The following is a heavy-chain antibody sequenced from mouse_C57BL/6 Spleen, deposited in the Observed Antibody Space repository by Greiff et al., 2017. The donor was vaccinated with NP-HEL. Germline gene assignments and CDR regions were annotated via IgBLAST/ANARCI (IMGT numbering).Heavy chain of an antibody. Sequence: VQLLESGAELVRPGASVTLSCTASGYTFTDYEMHWVKQTPVHGLEWIGAIDPETGGTAYNQKFKGKATLTADKSSSTAYMELRSLTSEDSAVYYGTGNSVFDYWGQGTTVTVSA. CDR3: TGNSVFDY. CDR1: GYTFTDYE. J-gene: IGHJ2*01. V-gene: IGHV1-15*01. CDR2: IDPETGGT. D-gene: IGHD2-1*01.